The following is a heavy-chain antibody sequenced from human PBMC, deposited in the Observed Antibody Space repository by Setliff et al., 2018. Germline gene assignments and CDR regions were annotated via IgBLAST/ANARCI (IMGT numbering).Heavy chain of an antibody. D-gene: IGHD1-7*01. V-gene: IGHV4-4*07. J-gene: IGHJ2*01. Sequence: SETLSLTCVVSGGSISSDYWGWIRQPAGKGLEWIGRLSPSGNTNYSPSLKGRVTMSLDTSKNYFSLKLKSVTAADTAIYFCARGNYAYWYFDLWGRGTLVTVSS. CDR2: LSPSGNT. CDR1: GGSISSDY. CDR3: ARGNYAYWYFDL.